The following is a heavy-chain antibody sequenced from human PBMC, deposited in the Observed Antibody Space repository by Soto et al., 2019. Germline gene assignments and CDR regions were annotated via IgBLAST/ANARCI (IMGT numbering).Heavy chain of an antibody. D-gene: IGHD3-3*01. Sequence: QVQLVESAGGVVQPGRSLRLSCAASGFTFSSYGMHWVRQAPGKGLEWVAVIWYDGSNKYYADSVKGRFTISRDNSKNTLYLQMNSLRAEDTAVYYCARDRADDFWRLHYFDYWGQGTLVTVSS. CDR3: ARDRADDFWRLHYFDY. V-gene: IGHV3-33*01. CDR2: IWYDGSNK. J-gene: IGHJ4*02. CDR1: GFTFSSYG.